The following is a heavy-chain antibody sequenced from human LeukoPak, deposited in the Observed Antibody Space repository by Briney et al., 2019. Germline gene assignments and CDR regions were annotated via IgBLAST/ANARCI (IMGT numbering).Heavy chain of an antibody. D-gene: IGHD5-24*01. J-gene: IGHJ4*02. V-gene: IGHV3-74*01. Sequence: GGSLRLSCAASGFTFSWYWMHWVRQAPGKGLVWVSRINSDGSSTTYADSVKGRFTISRDNAKNTLYLQMNSLRAEDTAVYYCARVRWLQSKPKELDYWGQGTLVTVSS. CDR2: INSDGSST. CDR3: ARVRWLQSKPKELDY. CDR1: GFTFSWYW.